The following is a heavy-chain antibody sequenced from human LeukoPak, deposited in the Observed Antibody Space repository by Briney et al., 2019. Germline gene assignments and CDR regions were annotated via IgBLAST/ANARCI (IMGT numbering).Heavy chain of an antibody. CDR3: ARGYDTIFGVVITDDAFDI. D-gene: IGHD3-3*01. J-gene: IGHJ3*02. CDR2: TYYSGST. V-gene: IGHV4-59*01. CDR1: GGSISSYY. Sequence: SETLSLTCTVSGGSISSYYWSWIRQPPGKGLEWIGYTYYSGSTNYNPSLKSRVTISVDTSKNQFSLKLSSVTAADTAVYYCARGYDTIFGVVITDDAFDIWGQGTMVTVSS.